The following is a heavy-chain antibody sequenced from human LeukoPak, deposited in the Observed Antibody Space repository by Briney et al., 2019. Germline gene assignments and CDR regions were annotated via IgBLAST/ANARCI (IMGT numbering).Heavy chain of an antibody. CDR2: INPNSGGT. V-gene: IGHV1-2*06. CDR1: GYTFTSYY. Sequence: ASVKVSCKASGYTFTSYYMHWVRQAPGQGLEWMGRINPNSGGTNYAQKFQGRVTMTRDTSISTAYMELSRLRSDDTAVYYCAREARDRIVVVVAATPFGWFDPWGQGTLVTVSS. J-gene: IGHJ5*02. D-gene: IGHD2-15*01. CDR3: AREARDRIVVVVAATPFGWFDP.